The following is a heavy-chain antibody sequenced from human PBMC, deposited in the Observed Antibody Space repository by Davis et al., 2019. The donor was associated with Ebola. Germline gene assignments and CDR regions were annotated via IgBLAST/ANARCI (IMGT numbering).Heavy chain of an antibody. CDR1: GFTFSNFA. V-gene: IGHV3-23*01. Sequence: GESLKISCAASGFTFSNFAVSWVRRAPGEGLEWISGIYGSGTTFFRDSVKGRFRISRDNSKSTVYLQMNSLRAEDTAVYYCASGGLMYYDFWSGYGVSRRNDYWGQGTLVTVSS. D-gene: IGHD3-3*01. CDR3: ASGGLMYYDFWSGYGVSRRNDY. CDR2: IYGSGTT. J-gene: IGHJ4*02.